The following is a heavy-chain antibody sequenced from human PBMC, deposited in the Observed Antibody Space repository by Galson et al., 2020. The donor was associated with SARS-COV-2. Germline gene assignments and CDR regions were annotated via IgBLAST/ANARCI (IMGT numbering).Heavy chain of an antibody. CDR1: GGSISSGGYY. Sequence: SETLSLTCTVSGGSISSGGYYWSWIRQHPGKGLEWIGYIYYSGSTYYNSSLKSRVAISVDTSKNQFSLKLSSMTAADTAVYYCARATGGYYEYFDLWGRGTLVTVSS. V-gene: IGHV4-31*03. J-gene: IGHJ2*01. D-gene: IGHD3-22*01. CDR2: IYYSGST. CDR3: ARATGGYYEYFDL.